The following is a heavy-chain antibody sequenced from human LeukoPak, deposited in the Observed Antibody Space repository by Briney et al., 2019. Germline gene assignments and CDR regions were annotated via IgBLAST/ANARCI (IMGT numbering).Heavy chain of an antibody. CDR1: GGSISSSSYY. CDR3: ARRLDP. V-gene: IGHV4-39*01. J-gene: IGHJ5*02. Sequence: SETLSLTCPVSGGSISSSSYYWGWIRQPPGKGLEWIGSIYYSGSTYYNPSLKSRVSISVDTSKNQFSLKLSSVTAADTAVYYCARRLDPWGQGTLVTVSS. CDR2: IYYSGST.